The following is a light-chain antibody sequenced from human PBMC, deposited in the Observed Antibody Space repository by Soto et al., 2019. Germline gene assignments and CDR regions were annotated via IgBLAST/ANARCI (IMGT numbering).Light chain of an antibody. CDR3: SPYTSSRTYV. CDR2: EVS. CDR1: SSDVGGYNY. V-gene: IGLV2-14*01. Sequence: QSALTQPASVSGSPGQSITISCTGTSSDVGGYNYVSWYQQHPGKAPKLMIYEVSNRPSGVSNRFSGSKSGNTASLTISGLQAEDEADYYCSPYTSSRTYVFGTGTKLTVL. J-gene: IGLJ1*01.